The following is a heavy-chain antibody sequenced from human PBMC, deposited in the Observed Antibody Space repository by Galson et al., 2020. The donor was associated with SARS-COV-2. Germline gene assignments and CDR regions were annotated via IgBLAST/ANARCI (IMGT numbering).Heavy chain of an antibody. CDR3: ARFHLKAAAGILDY. V-gene: IGHV4-30-2*01. J-gene: IGHJ4*02. D-gene: IGHD6-13*01. Sequence: SETLSLTCAVSGGSISSGGYSWSWIRQPPGKGLEWIGYIYHSGSTYYNPSLKSRVTISVDRSKNQFSLKLSFVTAADTAVYYCARFHLKAAAGILDYWGQGTLVTVSS. CDR2: IYHSGST. CDR1: GGSISSGGYS.